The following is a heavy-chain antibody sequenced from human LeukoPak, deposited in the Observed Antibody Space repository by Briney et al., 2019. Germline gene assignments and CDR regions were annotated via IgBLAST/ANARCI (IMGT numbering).Heavy chain of an antibody. CDR2: INPNSGGT. Sequence: GASVKVSCKASGYTFTGYYMHWVRQAPGQGLEWMGWINPNSGGTNYAQKFQGRVTMTRDTSISTAYMELSSLRSDDTAVYYCARVEMATIFYWGQGTLVTVSS. CDR3: ARVEMATIFY. V-gene: IGHV1-2*02. D-gene: IGHD5-24*01. CDR1: GYTFTGYY. J-gene: IGHJ4*02.